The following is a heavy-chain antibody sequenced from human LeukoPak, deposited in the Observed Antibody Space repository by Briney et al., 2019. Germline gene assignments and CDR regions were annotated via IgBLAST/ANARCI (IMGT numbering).Heavy chain of an antibody. CDR3: AREYASYTDNWFDP. CDR1: GYTFTSYG. Sequence: ASVTVSCTASGYTFTSYGISWVRQAPGQGLEWMGWISAYNGNTNYAQKLQGRVTMTTDTSTSTAYMELRSLRSDDTAVYYCAREYASYTDNWFDPWGQGTLVTVSS. D-gene: IGHD2-2*02. V-gene: IGHV1-18*01. CDR2: ISAYNGNT. J-gene: IGHJ5*02.